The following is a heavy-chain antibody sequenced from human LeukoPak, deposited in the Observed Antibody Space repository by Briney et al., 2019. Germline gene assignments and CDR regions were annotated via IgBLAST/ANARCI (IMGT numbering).Heavy chain of an antibody. V-gene: IGHV1-3*01. CDR3: ARGSTSDWPLDH. CDR2: INAGNGNT. Sequence: ASVKVSCKASGYTFTSYAMHWVRQAPGQRLEWMGWINAGNGNTKYSQKFQGRVTITRDTSASTAYMELSSLRSEDTAMYHCARGSTSDWPLDHWGQETLVTISS. D-gene: IGHD2-2*01. CDR1: GYTFTSYA. J-gene: IGHJ4*02.